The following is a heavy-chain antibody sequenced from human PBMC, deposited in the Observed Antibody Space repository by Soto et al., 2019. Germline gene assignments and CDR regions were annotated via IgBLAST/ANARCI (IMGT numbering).Heavy chain of an antibody. Sequence: SETLSLTCTVSGASISNAYWSWIRQAAGKRLEWIGRIHSSGTFNYNPSLKSLVSISRDTSKNQISLKLSSVTAADTAVYYCARDNIVSKGYGMDVWGQGTTVTVSS. CDR1: GASISNAY. V-gene: IGHV4-4*07. CDR3: ARDNIVSKGYGMDV. CDR2: IHSSGTF. D-gene: IGHD5-12*01. J-gene: IGHJ6*02.